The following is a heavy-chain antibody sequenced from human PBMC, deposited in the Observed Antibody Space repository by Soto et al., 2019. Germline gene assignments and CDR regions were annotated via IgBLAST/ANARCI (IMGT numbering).Heavy chain of an antibody. CDR3: ARGITMIVVAQTSGMDV. J-gene: IGHJ6*02. V-gene: IGHV5-10-1*01. Sequence: GESLKISCKGSGYSFTSYWISWERQMPGKGLEWMGRIGPSDSYTNYSPSFQGHVTISADKSISTAYLQWSSLKASDTAMYYCARGITMIVVAQTSGMDVWGQGTTLTVSS. D-gene: IGHD3-22*01. CDR1: GYSFTSYW. CDR2: IGPSDSYT.